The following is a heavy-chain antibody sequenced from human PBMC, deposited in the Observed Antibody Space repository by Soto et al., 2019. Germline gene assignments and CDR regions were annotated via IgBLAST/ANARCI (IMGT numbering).Heavy chain of an antibody. V-gene: IGHV3-72*01. CDR3: ARDTVPFRSPYGMDV. J-gene: IGHJ6*02. Sequence: GGSLRLSCAGAGFSFSDHYMDWVRQAPGKGLEWVGRSRNRAKKYTTEYAASVKGRFTISRDDSKNSLYLQMNSLRAEDTAVYYCARDTVPFRSPYGMDVWGQGTTVTVSS. CDR1: GFSFSDHY. CDR2: SRNRAKKYTT. D-gene: IGHD4-17*01.